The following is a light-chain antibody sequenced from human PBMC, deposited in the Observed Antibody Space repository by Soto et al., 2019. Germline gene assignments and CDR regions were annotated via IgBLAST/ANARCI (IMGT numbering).Light chain of an antibody. V-gene: IGKV3-11*01. J-gene: IGKJ1*01. CDR2: DAS. CDR1: RRVSTY. Sequence: ETVLTQSRATLSLSPGDRATLSCRASRRVSTYLAWYQQKVGQAPRLLIYDASNRAAGTPGRFSGSGSGTDFTLTISSLEPEDFAVYYCQQRDNWPWTFGQGTKVDI. CDR3: QQRDNWPWT.